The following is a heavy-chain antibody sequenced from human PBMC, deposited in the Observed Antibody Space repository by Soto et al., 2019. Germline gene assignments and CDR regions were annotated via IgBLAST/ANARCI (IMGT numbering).Heavy chain of an antibody. CDR2: ISYDGSNK. D-gene: IGHD3-3*01. V-gene: IGHV3-30-3*01. J-gene: IGHJ6*02. CDR1: GFTFSSYA. CDR3: ARETYYDFWSGPYYGMDV. Sequence: QVQLVESGGGVVQPGRSLRLSCAASGFTFSSYAMHWVRQAPGKGLEWVAVISYDGSNKYYADSVKGRFTISRDNSKNTLXLQMNSLRAEDTAVYYCARETYYDFWSGPYYGMDVWGQGTTVTVSS.